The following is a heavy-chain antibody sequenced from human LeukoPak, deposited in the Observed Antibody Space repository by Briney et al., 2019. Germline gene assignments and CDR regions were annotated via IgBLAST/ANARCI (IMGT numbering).Heavy chain of an antibody. J-gene: IGHJ4*02. D-gene: IGHD3-22*01. CDR2: ISAYNGNT. CDR1: GYTFTSYG. V-gene: IGHV1-18*01. CDR3: ARDWAPDYYDSSGF. Sequence: GASVKVSCKASGYTFTSYGISWVRQAPGQGLEWMGWISAYNGNTNYAEKLQGRVTMTTDTSTSTAYMELRSLRSDDTAVYYCARDWAPDYYDSSGFWGQGTLVTVSS.